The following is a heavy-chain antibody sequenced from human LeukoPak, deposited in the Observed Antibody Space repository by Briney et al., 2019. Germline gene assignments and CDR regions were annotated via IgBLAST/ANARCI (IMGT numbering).Heavy chain of an antibody. CDR2: TYFRSKWYN. D-gene: IGHD5-18*01. J-gene: IGHJ3*01. V-gene: IGHV6-1*01. CDR1: GDSVSSNSS. Sequence: SQTLSLTCVISGDSVSSNSSWNWIRQSPSRGLEWLGRTYFRSKWYNDYVVSVKSRININPDTSKNQFFLQLNSVTPEDTAVYYCARGGQGDGYSADEAFDLWGQGTMVTVS. CDR3: ARGGQGDGYSADEAFDL.